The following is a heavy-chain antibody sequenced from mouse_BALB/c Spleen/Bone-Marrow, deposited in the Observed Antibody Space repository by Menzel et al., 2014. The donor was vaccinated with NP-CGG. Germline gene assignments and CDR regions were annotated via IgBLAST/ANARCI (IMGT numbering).Heavy chain of an antibody. D-gene: IGHD2-2*01. CDR3: TTSRGYNWFAY. CDR1: GYTFTSYY. V-gene: IGHV1S81*02. CDR2: INPSNGGA. J-gene: IGHJ3*01. Sequence: QVQLKESGAELVKPGASVKLSCKASGYTFTSYYMYWVKQRPGQGLGWIGEINPSNGGADFNEKFKIKATLTVDKSSSTAYMQLSSLTSEDSAVYYCTTSRGYNWFAYWGQGTLVTVSA.